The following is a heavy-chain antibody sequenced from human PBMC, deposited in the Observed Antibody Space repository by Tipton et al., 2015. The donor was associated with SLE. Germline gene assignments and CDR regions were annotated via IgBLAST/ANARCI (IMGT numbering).Heavy chain of an antibody. Sequence: TLSLTCTVSGGSISSHYSCWIPQAPGEGLEWIGYISHRETTSYNPALKRRVTISLDTSKNQFSLKLRSVTAADTAVYYCAGAWQGYCSGGTCYVLDYWGQGTLVTVSS. CDR1: GGSISSHY. V-gene: IGHV4-59*11. CDR3: AGAWQGYCSGGTCYVLDY. CDR2: ISHRETT. D-gene: IGHD2-15*01. J-gene: IGHJ4*01.